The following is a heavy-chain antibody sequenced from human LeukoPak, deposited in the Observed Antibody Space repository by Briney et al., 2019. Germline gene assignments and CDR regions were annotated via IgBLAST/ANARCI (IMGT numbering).Heavy chain of an antibody. CDR3: ARVITVTTAEYYFDY. V-gene: IGHV3-53*01. CDR1: GFTVSSNY. D-gene: IGHD4-17*01. CDR2: IYSGGST. Sequence: PGGSLRLSCAASGFTVSSNYMGWVRQAPGKGLEWVSVIYSGGSTYYADSVKGRFTISRDDSKNTLYLQMNGLRAEDTAVYYCARVITVTTAEYYFDYWGQGTLVTVSS. J-gene: IGHJ4*02.